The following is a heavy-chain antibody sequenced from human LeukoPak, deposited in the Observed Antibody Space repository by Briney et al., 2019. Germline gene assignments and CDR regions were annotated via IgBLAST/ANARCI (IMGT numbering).Heavy chain of an antibody. Sequence: GESLRHSCIVPGQNNYWMTWVRQAPGKGLESVANINKDGREKYYLDSVKGRITISRDNNKNSVFLQINSLRAEDTGIYYCATDLNWVSHWGQGTLVTVSS. V-gene: IGHV3-7*01. J-gene: IGHJ4*02. CDR3: ATDLNWVSH. CDR2: INKDGREK. CDR1: GQNNYW. D-gene: IGHD3-16*01.